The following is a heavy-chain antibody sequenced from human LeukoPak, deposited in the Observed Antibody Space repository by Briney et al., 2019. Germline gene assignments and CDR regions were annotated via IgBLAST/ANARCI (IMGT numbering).Heavy chain of an antibody. CDR1: GFTFDSHV. CDR3: AKYTSGTAWAEDF. J-gene: IGHJ4*02. CDR2: IGTTGIA. V-gene: IGHV3-23*01. Sequence: PGGSLRLSCAASGFTFDSHVMSWVRQTPGKRLEWVASIGTTGIAYYSDSLKGRLIIFSDNTDSTLYLQMMELRVGDAAIYYCAKYTSGTAWAEDFWGPGTVVTVPS. D-gene: IGHD3-10*01.